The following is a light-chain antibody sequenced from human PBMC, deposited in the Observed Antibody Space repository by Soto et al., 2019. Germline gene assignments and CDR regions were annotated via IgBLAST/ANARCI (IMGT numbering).Light chain of an antibody. CDR1: QSVSSN. CDR3: QQYDNWPPLT. J-gene: IGKJ4*01. Sequence: EIVMTQSPATLSLSPGERATLSCRASQSVSSNIAWYQQKPGQAPRLLIYGASTRATGVPARFSGSGSGTEFTLTISTLQSEDFAVYYCQQYDNWPPLTFGGGTKVEIK. CDR2: GAS. V-gene: IGKV3-15*01.